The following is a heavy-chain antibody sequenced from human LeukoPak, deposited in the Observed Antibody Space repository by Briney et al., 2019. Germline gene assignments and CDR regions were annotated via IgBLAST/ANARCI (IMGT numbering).Heavy chain of an antibody. CDR2: IKQDGSEK. V-gene: IGHV3-7*01. J-gene: IGHJ4*02. Sequence: GGSLRLSCAASGFTFSSYWMSWVRQAPGKGLEWVANIKQDGSEKYYVDSVKGRFTISRDNAKNSLYLQMNSLRAEDTAVYYCARGTRCSSTSCYLWFGELVDYWGQGTPVTVSS. D-gene: IGHD2-2*01. CDR3: ARGTRCSSTSCYLWFGELVDY. CDR1: GFTFSSYW.